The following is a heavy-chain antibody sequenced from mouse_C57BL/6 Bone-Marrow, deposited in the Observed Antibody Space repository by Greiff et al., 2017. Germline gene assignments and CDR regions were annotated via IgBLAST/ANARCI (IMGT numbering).Heavy chain of an antibody. V-gene: IGHV1-64*01. CDR3: AKEGYYYYAMDY. J-gene: IGHJ4*01. Sequence: QVQLKQPGAELVKPGASVKLSCKASGYTFTSYWMHWVKQRPGQGLEWIGMIHPNSGSTNYNEKFKSKATLTVDKSSSTAYMQLSRLTSEDSAVYDCAKEGYYYYAMDYWGQGTSVTVSS. CDR1: GYTFTSYW. D-gene: IGHD1-1*01. CDR2: IHPNSGST.